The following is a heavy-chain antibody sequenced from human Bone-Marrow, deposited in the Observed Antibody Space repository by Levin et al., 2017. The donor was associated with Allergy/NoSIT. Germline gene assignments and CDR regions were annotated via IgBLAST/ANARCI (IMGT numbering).Heavy chain of an antibody. CDR3: VNLFCSRSGCFSGGSDS. CDR2: INTDGGNT. Sequence: PGGSLRLSCSASGFDFSNYGLNWVRQAPGKGLEYVSAINTDGGNTYYADSVKGRFTISRDNSKNTLFLQMSSLRAEDTAVYYCVNLFCSRSGCFSGGSDSWGQGTLVTVSS. V-gene: IGHV3-64D*08. J-gene: IGHJ4*02. D-gene: IGHD2-2*01. CDR1: GFDFSNYG.